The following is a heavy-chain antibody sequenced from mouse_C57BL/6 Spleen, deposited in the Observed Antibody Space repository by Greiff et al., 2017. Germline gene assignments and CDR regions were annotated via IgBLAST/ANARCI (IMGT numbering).Heavy chain of an antibody. D-gene: IGHD1-1*01. J-gene: IGHJ1*03. Sequence: VQLKESGGDLVKPGGSLKLSCAASGFTFSSYGMSWVRQTPDKRLEWVATISSGGSYTYYPDSVKGRFTISRDNAKNTLYLQMSSLKSEDTAMYYCARHPSTVVATYCYFDVWGTGTTVTVSA. CDR3: ARHPSTVVATYCYFDV. CDR1: GFTFSSYG. V-gene: IGHV5-6*01. CDR2: ISSGGSYT.